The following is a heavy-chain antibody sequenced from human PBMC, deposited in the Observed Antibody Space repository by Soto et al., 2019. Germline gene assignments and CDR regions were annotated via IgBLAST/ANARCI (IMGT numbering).Heavy chain of an antibody. D-gene: IGHD1-7*01. CDR3: TRANWIDYHHSAGYPKNYFDP. J-gene: IGHJ5*02. CDR2: TSAYNGNT. V-gene: IGHV1-18*01. CDR1: GYTFTSYG. Sequence: QVQLVQSGAEVKKPGASVKVSCKASGYTFTSYGISWVRQAPGQGLEWMGWTSAYNGNTNYAQKLQGRVNLTTDTYKSTANMELRILRPDDTAVSYSTRANWIDYHHSAGYPKNYFDPWGQGNLVTVSS.